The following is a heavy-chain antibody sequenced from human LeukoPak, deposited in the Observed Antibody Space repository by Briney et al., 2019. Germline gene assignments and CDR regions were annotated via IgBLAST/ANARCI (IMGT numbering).Heavy chain of an antibody. CDR3: ATLESILVPYFDY. CDR2: FDPEDDET. CDR1: GYTLTDLS. D-gene: IGHD2-8*02. V-gene: IGHV1-24*01. J-gene: IGHJ4*02. Sequence: ASVKVSCKVSGYTLTDLSMHWVRQAPGKGLEWMGGFDPEDDETISAQRFQGRVTMTEDTSTDTAYMELSSLRSEDTAVYFCATLESILVPYFDYWGQGTLVTVSS.